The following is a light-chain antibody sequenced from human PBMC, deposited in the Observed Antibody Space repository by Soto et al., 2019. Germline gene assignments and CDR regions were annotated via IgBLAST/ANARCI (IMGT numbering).Light chain of an antibody. V-gene: IGLV2-18*01. CDR2: EAS. Sequence: QSALTKPPSVSGSPGQSVTISCTGTSTDFVSYNRVSWYQQPPGTAPKLIIYEASNRPSGVPDRFSGSKSGNTASLTISGLQAEDEADYYCRLYPSDNTYDFGIGTKV. J-gene: IGLJ1*01. CDR3: RLYPSDNTYD. CDR1: STDFVSYNR.